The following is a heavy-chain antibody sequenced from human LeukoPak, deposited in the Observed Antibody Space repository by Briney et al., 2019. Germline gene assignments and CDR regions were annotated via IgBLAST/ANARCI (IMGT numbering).Heavy chain of an antibody. D-gene: IGHD5-18*01. Sequence: GGSLRLSCAASGFTFSSYAMSWVRQAPGKGLEWVSAISGSGGSTYYADSVKGRFTISRDNSKNTLYLQMNSLRAEDTAVYYCAKLDDPLGYSYGLVRFDPWGQGTLVTVSS. CDR3: AKLDDPLGYSYGLVRFDP. CDR1: GFTFSSYA. V-gene: IGHV3-23*01. CDR2: ISGSGGST. J-gene: IGHJ5*02.